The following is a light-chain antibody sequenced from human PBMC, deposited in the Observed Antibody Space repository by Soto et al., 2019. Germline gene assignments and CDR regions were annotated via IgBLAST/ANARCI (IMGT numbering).Light chain of an antibody. CDR3: QTYGSSPRT. V-gene: IGKV3-20*01. J-gene: IGKJ2*01. Sequence: EIVLTQSPGTLSLSPGERATLSCRASQSVSSSYLAWYQQKPGQAPRLLIYGASSRATGIPDRFSGSGSGKDFTLTISRLEPEDFAVYYCQTYGSSPRTFGQGTKLEIK. CDR1: QSVSSSY. CDR2: GAS.